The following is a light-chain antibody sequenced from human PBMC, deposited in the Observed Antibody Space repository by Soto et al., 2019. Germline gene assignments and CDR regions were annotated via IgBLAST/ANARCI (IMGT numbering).Light chain of an antibody. Sequence: EIVLTQSPGTLSLSPGDRATLSCRASQSVSRSYLGWYQQKPGQAPSLLIYGASTRATGTPARFSGSGSGTEFTLTISSLQSEDYAVYFCQQYIRWPLTFGGGTKVDIK. V-gene: IGKV3-15*01. J-gene: IGKJ4*01. CDR3: QQYIRWPLT. CDR1: QSVSRSY. CDR2: GAS.